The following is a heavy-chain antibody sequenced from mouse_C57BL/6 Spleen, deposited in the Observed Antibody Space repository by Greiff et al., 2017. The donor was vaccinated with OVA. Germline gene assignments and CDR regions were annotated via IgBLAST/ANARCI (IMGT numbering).Heavy chain of an antibody. Sequence: QVQLQQSGAELVRPGASVTLSCKASGYTFTDYEMHWVKQTPVHGLEWIGAIDPETSGTAYNQKFQGKAILTADKSSSTAYMELRSLTSEDSAVYYCTRSLYYGNYGAMDYWGQGTSVTVSS. D-gene: IGHD2-1*01. V-gene: IGHV1-15*01. CDR1: GYTFTDYE. CDR3: TRSLYYGNYGAMDY. CDR2: IDPETSGT. J-gene: IGHJ4*01.